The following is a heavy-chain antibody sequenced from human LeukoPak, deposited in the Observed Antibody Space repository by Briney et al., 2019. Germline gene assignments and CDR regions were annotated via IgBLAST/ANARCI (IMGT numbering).Heavy chain of an antibody. J-gene: IGHJ4*02. CDR2: IYPGDSDT. Sequence: GESLKISCEGSGYSFTNYWIAWVRQMPGKGLEWMGIIYPGDSDTRYSSSFQGQVTISADKSISTAYLQWSSLKASDTAFYYCARGTGFGSRQYEAFYFDYWGQRTLVTVSS. CDR3: ARGTGFGSRQYEAFYFDY. V-gene: IGHV5-51*01. D-gene: IGHD3-3*01. CDR1: GYSFTNYW.